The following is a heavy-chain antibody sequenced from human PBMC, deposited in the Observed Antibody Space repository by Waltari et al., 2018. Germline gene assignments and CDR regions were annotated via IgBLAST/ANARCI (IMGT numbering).Heavy chain of an antibody. D-gene: IGHD6-6*01. CDR2: IYYSGST. J-gene: IGHJ4*02. CDR1: GCPISNYY. Sequence: QVQLQESGPGLVKPSETLSLTCTVSGCPISNYYWSWIRQPPGKGLEWIGYIYYSGSTNYNPSLKSRVTISVDTSKNQFSLKLSSVTAADTAVYYCARHSSSSHFFFDYWGQGTLVTVSS. CDR3: ARHSSSSHFFFDY. V-gene: IGHV4-59*08.